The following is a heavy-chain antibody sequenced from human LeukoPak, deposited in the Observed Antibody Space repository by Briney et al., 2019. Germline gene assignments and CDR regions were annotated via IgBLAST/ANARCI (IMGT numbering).Heavy chain of an antibody. CDR1: GYTFNDYF. CDR2: INPGSSDT. D-gene: IGHD2/OR15-2a*01. CDR3: ARDLSSTDHWEFDH. V-gene: IGHV1-2*06. Sequence: ASVKVSCKASGYTFNDYFLHWVRQAPGQGLEWMGRINPGSSDTYLAQSFQGRVTVTSDTSIATAYMGLSGLTSDDTAVYYCARDLSSTDHWEFDHWGQGTLVTVSS. J-gene: IGHJ4*02.